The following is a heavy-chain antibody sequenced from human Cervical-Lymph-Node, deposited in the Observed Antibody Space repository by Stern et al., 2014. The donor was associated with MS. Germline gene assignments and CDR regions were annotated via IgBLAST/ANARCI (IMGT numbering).Heavy chain of an antibody. Sequence: QVQLQESGPGLVKPSQTLSLTCTVSGGPISSGTYYWSWIRQPAGKGLEWMGRLYPSGNTVHTPPLKSRFPISVDMPRTQLSLRLPQVTAADTAVYYCARGRNGFGYDSWGQGTLATVSP. D-gene: IGHD2-15*01. J-gene: IGHJ4*02. V-gene: IGHV4-61*02. CDR2: LYPSGNT. CDR1: GGPISSGTYY. CDR3: ARGRNGFGYDS.